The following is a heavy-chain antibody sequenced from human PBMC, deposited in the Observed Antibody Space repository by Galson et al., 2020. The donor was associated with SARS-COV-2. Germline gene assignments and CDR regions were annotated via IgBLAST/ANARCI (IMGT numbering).Heavy chain of an antibody. CDR3: ARDLAVYCSSTSCYRAGDAFDI. CDR1: GGSFSGYY. V-gene: IGHV4-34*01. D-gene: IGHD2-2*02. J-gene: IGHJ3*02. Sequence: SETLSLTCAVYGGSFSGYYWSWIRQPPGKGLEWIGEINHSGSTNYNPSLKSLVTISVDTSKNQFSLKLSSVTAADTAVYYCARDLAVYCSSTSCYRAGDAFDIWGQGTMVTVSS. CDR2: INHSGST.